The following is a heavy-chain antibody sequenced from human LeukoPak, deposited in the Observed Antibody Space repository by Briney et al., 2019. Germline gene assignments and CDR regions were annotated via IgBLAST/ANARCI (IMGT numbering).Heavy chain of an antibody. Sequence: SETLSLTCTVSGGSISSSGYYWGWIRQPPGKGLEWIGTISYGGSTYYSPSLKSRVTISVDTSKNHLSLRLSSVTAADTAVYYCARTIVVVVAATIDYWGQGTLVTVSS. D-gene: IGHD2-15*01. V-gene: IGHV4-39*02. J-gene: IGHJ4*02. CDR2: ISYGGST. CDR1: GGSISSSGYY. CDR3: ARTIVVVVAATIDY.